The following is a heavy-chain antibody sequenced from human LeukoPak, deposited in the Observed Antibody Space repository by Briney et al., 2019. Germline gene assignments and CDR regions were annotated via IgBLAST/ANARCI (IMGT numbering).Heavy chain of an antibody. D-gene: IGHD6-13*01. CDR1: GYTFTSYD. CDR2: MNPNSGNT. V-gene: IGHV1-8*01. J-gene: IGHJ6*03. Sequence: ASVKVSCKASGYTFTSYDINWVRQATGQGLEWMGWMNPNSGNTGYAQKFQGRVTMTRNTSISTAYMELSSLRSGDTAVYYCARGLGQQLVRDYYYYYMDVWGKGTTVTVSS. CDR3: ARGLGQQLVRDYYYYYMDV.